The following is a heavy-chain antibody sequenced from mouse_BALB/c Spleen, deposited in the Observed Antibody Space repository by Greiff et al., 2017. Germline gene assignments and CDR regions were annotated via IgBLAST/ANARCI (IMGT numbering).Heavy chain of an antibody. CDR2: ISSGGST. Sequence: DVMLVESGGGLVKPGGSLKLSCAASGFTFSSYAMSWVRQTPEKRLEWVASISSGGSTYYPDSVKGRFTISRDNARNILYLQMSSLRSEDTAMYYCARGRGELGFDYWGQGTTLTVSS. D-gene: IGHD4-1*01. J-gene: IGHJ2*01. CDR1: GFTFSSYA. CDR3: ARGRGELGFDY. V-gene: IGHV5-6-5*01.